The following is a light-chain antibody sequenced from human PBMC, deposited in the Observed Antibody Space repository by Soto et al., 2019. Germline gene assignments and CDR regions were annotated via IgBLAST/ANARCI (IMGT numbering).Light chain of an antibody. CDR3: CSYAGSYTFVV. V-gene: IGLV2-11*01. CDR1: SSDVGGYNY. Sequence: QSVLTQPRSVPGSPGQSVTISCTGTSSDVGGYNYVSWYQQHPGKAPKLMIYDVSKRPSGVPDRFSGSKSGNTASLTISGLQAEDEADYYCCSYAGSYTFVVFGTGTKV. J-gene: IGLJ1*01. CDR2: DVS.